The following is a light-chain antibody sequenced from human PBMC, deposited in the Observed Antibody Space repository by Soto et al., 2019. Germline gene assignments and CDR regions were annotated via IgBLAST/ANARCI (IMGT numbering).Light chain of an antibody. CDR2: STN. CDR1: SSNLGTNT. CDR3: AAWDDTLNGWV. V-gene: IGLV1-44*01. Sequence: QSVLTQPPSASGTPGQRVTISCSGSSSNLGTNTANWYQQLPGTAPRLLIYSTNQRPSRVPDRFSGSRSGTSASLAISGLQSDDEANYYCAAWDDTLNGWVFGGGTKLTVL. J-gene: IGLJ3*02.